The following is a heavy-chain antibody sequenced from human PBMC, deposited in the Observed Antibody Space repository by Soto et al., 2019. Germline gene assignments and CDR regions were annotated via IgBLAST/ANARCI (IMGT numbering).Heavy chain of an antibody. Sequence: GGSLRLSCAASGFTFSSYAMSWVRQAPGKGLEWVSTISGSGGSTYYADSLKGRFTISRDNSKNTLFLQMSSQRAEDTAVYYCAKEAVSGWYSFHYWCPATLVTVSS. CDR3: AKEAVSGWYSFHY. CDR1: GFTFSSYA. CDR2: ISGSGGST. D-gene: IGHD6-19*01. V-gene: IGHV3-23*01. J-gene: IGHJ4*02.